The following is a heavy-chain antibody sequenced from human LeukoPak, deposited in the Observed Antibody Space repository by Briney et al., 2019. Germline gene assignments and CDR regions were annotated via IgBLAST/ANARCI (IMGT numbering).Heavy chain of an antibody. D-gene: IGHD4-23*01. Sequence: PGGSLRLSCAASGFTFSSYWMSWVRQAPGKGLEWVADIKQDGSDKYYVDSVKGRFTISRDNAKNSLYLQINSLRAEDTAVYYCARKTVVGSYFDYWGQGTPVTVSS. CDR2: IKQDGSDK. CDR3: ARKTVVGSYFDY. J-gene: IGHJ4*02. V-gene: IGHV3-7*03. CDR1: GFTFSSYW.